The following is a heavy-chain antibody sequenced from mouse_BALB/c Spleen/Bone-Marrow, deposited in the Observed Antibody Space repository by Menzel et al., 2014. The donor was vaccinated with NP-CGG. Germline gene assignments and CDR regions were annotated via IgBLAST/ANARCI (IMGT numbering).Heavy chain of an antibody. CDR3: ARDYYDYYFDY. CDR1: GYSFTGYF. Sequence: VQLQHSGPELVKPGASVKISCKASGYSFTGYFMNWVMQSHGKSLEWIGRIDPYNGDTFYNQKFKGKATLTVDKSSSTAHMELRSLASEDSAVYYCARDYYDYYFDYWGQGTTLTVSS. J-gene: IGHJ2*01. D-gene: IGHD2-4*01. V-gene: IGHV1-20*02. CDR2: IDPYNGDT.